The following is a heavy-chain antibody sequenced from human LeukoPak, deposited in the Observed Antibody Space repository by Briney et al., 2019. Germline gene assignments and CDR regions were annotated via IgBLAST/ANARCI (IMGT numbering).Heavy chain of an antibody. D-gene: IGHD2-21*02. CDR2: IIPIFGTA. CDR1: GGTFSSYA. Sequence: SVKVSCKASGGTFSSYAISWVRQAPGQGLEWVGGIIPIFGTANYAQKFQGRVTITADESTSTAYMELSSLRSEDTAVYYCARDPSPAYCGGDCYSENYFDYWGQGTLVTVSS. J-gene: IGHJ4*02. CDR3: ARDPSPAYCGGDCYSENYFDY. V-gene: IGHV1-69*13.